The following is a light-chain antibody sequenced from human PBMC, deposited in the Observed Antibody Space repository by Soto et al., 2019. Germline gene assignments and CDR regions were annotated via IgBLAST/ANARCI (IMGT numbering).Light chain of an antibody. Sequence: QSALTQPASVSGSPGQSITISCTGTSNDVGGYNYVSWFQQHTGKAPKLVIYEVTNRPSGVSHRFSGSKSANTASLTISGLQTEDEADYYCQSYDSSLSGWVFGGGTKLTVL. CDR1: SNDVGGYNY. J-gene: IGLJ3*02. CDR3: QSYDSSLSGWV. V-gene: IGLV2-14*01. CDR2: EVT.